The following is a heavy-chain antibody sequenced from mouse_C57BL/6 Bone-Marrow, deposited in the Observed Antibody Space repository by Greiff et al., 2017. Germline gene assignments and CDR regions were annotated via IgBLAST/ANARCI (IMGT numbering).Heavy chain of an antibody. V-gene: IGHV1-59*01. D-gene: IGHD2-4*01. CDR3: ARFYDYEFDY. J-gene: IGHJ2*01. Sequence: VKLKQPGAELVRPGTSVKLSCKASGYTFTSYWMHWVKQRPGQGLEWIGVIDPSDSYTNYNQKFKGKATLTVDTSSSTAYMQLSSLTSEDSAVYYCARFYDYEFDYWGQGTTLTVSS. CDR2: IDPSDSYT. CDR1: GYTFTSYW.